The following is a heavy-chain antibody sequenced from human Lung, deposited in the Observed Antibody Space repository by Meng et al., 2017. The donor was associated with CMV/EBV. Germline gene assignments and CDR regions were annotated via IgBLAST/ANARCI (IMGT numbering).Heavy chain of an antibody. J-gene: IGHJ4*02. CDR1: GGSISSSDYY. D-gene: IGHD7-27*01. V-gene: IGHV4-31*02. Sequence: SGGSISSSDYYWSWIRQHPGKGLECIGYIYNSGSTYSNPSLRRRLSISIDTSKNQFSLKLKSVTAADTAVYYCARATGTGDDYFDYWGQGALGTVSS. CDR2: IYNSGST. CDR3: ARATGTGDDYFDY.